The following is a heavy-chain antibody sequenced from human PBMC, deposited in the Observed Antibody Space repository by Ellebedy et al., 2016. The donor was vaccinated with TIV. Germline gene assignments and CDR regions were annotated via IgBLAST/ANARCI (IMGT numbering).Heavy chain of an antibody. V-gene: IGHV1-3*01. CDR2: INAGNGNT. Sequence: ASVKVSCKASGYTFTGYYMHWVRQAPGQRLEWMGWINAGNGNTKYSQKFQGRVTITRDTSASTAYMELSSLRSEDTAVYYCASWYSSSSGGAFDIWGQGTMVTVSS. J-gene: IGHJ3*02. CDR3: ASWYSSSSGGAFDI. CDR1: GYTFTGYY. D-gene: IGHD6-6*01.